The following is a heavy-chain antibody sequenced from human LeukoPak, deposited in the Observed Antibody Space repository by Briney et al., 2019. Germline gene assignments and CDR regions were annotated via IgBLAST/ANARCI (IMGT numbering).Heavy chain of an antibody. J-gene: IGHJ4*02. CDR1: GFTFSSYS. D-gene: IGHD1-26*01. V-gene: IGHV3-48*02. Sequence: GGSLRLSCAASGFTFSSYSMNWVRQAPGKGLEWVSYISSSSTIYYADSVKGRFTISRDNAKNSLYLQMNSLRDEDTAVYYCARDGRFDYWGQGTLVTVSS. CDR3: ARDGRFDY. CDR2: ISSSSTI.